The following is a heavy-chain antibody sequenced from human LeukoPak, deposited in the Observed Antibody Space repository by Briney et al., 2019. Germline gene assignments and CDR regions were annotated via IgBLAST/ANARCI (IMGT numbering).Heavy chain of an antibody. V-gene: IGHV4-4*02. CDR2: IYQSGST. J-gene: IGHJ4*02. Sequence: SGTLSLTCAVSGGSISSSNWWSWVRQPPGKGLEWIGEIYQSGSTNYNPSLKSRVTISVDKSKNQFSLKLSSVTAADTAVYYCARSLTQEQWLVRFYGYWGQGTLVTVSS. D-gene: IGHD6-19*01. CDR3: ARSLTQEQWLVRFYGY. CDR1: GGSISSSNW.